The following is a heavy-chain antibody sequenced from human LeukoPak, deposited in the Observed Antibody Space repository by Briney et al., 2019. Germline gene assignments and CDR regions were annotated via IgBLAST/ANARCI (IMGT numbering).Heavy chain of an antibody. D-gene: IGHD2-15*01. CDR1: GDSVSSNSAA. J-gene: IGHJ4*02. CDR3: ARTVVAATGGYFDY. V-gene: IGHV6-1*01. Sequence: SQTLSLTCAISGDSVSSNSAAWNWIRQSPSRGLEWLGGTYYRSKWYNDYAVSVKSRITINPDTSKNQFSLQLNSVTPEDTAVYYCARTVVAATGGYFDYWGQGTLVTVSS. CDR2: TYYRSKWYN.